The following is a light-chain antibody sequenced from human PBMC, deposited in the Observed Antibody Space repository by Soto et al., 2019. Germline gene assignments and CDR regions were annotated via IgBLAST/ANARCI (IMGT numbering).Light chain of an antibody. Sequence: IVMTQSPATLSVSPWESATLSCRASQSIASNLAWYQQRPGQAPRLLIYGTSTRATGIPARFSGSGSGTEFTLTIDSLQSEDFAVYYCQQRSNWPTFGQGTRLEIK. CDR1: QSIASN. CDR2: GTS. J-gene: IGKJ5*01. V-gene: IGKV3-15*01. CDR3: QQRSNWPT.